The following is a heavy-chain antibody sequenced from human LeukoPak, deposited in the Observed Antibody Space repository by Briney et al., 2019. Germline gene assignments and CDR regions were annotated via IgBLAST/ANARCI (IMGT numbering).Heavy chain of an antibody. CDR3: ARGGYSYGYS. CDR1: GGSFSGYY. J-gene: IGHJ5*02. CDR2: INHSRST. V-gene: IGHV4-34*01. Sequence: PSETLSLTCAVYGGSFSGYYWSWIRQPPGKGLEWIGEINHSRSTNYNPSLKSRVTISVDTSKNQFSLKLSSVTAADTAVYYCARGGYSYGYSWGQGTLVTVSS. D-gene: IGHD5-18*01.